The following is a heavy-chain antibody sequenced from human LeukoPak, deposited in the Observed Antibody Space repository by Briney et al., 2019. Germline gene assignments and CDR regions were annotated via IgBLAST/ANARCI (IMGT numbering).Heavy chain of an antibody. Sequence: GGSLRLSCAASGFTVSSNCMNWVRQAPGKGLEWVSVIYSGGTTYSADSVKGRFTISRDSSKNTLYLQMNTLRAEDTAVYYCARESSGHHFDYWGQGTLVTVSS. CDR1: GFTVSSNC. CDR3: ARESSGHHFDY. V-gene: IGHV3-53*01. CDR2: IYSGGTT. J-gene: IGHJ4*02. D-gene: IGHD6-25*01.